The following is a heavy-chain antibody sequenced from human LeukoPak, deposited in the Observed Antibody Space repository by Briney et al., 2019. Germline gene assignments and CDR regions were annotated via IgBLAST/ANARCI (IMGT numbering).Heavy chain of an antibody. CDR1: GYTFTGYY. V-gene: IGHV1-2*02. J-gene: IGHJ5*02. Sequence: ASVKVSCKASGYTFTGYYMHWVRQAPGQGLEWMGWINPNSGGTNYAQKFQGRVTMTRDTSISTAYMELSRLRSDDTAVYYCARGGDSDIVVVPAASPPRHWFDPWGQGTLVTVSS. CDR3: ARGGDSDIVVVPAASPPRHWFDP. CDR2: INPNSGGT. D-gene: IGHD2-2*01.